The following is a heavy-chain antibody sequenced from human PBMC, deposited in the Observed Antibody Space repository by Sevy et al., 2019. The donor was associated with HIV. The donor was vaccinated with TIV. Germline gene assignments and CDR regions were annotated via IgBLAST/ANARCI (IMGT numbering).Heavy chain of an antibody. J-gene: IGHJ1*01. V-gene: IGHV3-30*04. CDR3: ALERLSSDVAEYFQN. D-gene: IGHD1-1*01. CDR1: GFTFSRYS. Sequence: GGSLRLSCAASGFTFSRYSMHWVRQAPGKGLEWVATISFDASNKNYEDSLKGRFTISRDNFQNSLFLQMNSLRPEDTAVYYCALERLSSDVAEYFQNWGQGTLVTVSS. CDR2: ISFDASNK.